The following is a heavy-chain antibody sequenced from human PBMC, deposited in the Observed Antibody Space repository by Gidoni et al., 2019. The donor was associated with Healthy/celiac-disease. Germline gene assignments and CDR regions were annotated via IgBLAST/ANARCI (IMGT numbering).Heavy chain of an antibody. CDR3: ARDRAVEPAANWFDP. CDR2: IYYSGST. V-gene: IGHV4-31*03. J-gene: IGHJ5*02. CDR1: GGSISSSTYY. D-gene: IGHD2-2*01. Sequence: QVQLQESGPGLVKPSQTLSLTCTVSGGSISSSTYYWSWIRPHPGKGLEWIGYIYYSGSTYYNPSLKSRVTMAVDTSKNLFSLKPTSVTAADTAVYYCARDRAVEPAANWFDPWGQGTLVTVSS.